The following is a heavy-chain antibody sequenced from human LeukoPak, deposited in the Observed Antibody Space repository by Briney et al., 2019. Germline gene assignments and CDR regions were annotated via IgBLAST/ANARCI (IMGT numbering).Heavy chain of an antibody. V-gene: IGHV3-53*01. J-gene: IGHJ4*02. CDR2: IYSGGST. D-gene: IGHD1-26*01. CDR3: VTGWGAGFDY. Sequence: GGSLRLSCAASGFNVSRKYMSWVRQAPGKGLEWVSVIYSGGSTYYADSVKGRFTISRDNSKNTFYVQMNSLRAEDTAVYYFVTGWGAGFDYWGQGTLVTVSS. CDR1: GFNVSRKY.